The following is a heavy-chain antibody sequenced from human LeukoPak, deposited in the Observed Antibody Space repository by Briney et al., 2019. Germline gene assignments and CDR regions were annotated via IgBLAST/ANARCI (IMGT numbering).Heavy chain of an antibody. CDR3: AKVGGVGEFIFDAFDI. D-gene: IGHD3-10*01. J-gene: IGHJ3*02. V-gene: IGHV3-23*01. CDR2: ISGSGGST. Sequence: PGGSLRLSCAASGFTFSSYAMSWVRQAPGKGLEWVSAISGSGGSTYYADSVKGRFTISRDNSKNTLYLQMNSLRAEDTAVYYCAKVGGVGEFIFDAFDIWGQGTMVTVSS. CDR1: GFTFSSYA.